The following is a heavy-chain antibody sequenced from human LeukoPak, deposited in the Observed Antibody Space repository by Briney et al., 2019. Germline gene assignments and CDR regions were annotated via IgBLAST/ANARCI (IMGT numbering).Heavy chain of an antibody. Sequence: RLGGSLRLSCAGSGFSFSDYAMSRVRQAPGRGLEWVSFISGPGDRTYSADSVRGRLTTSRDNSRNILYLQINSLRAEDTATYYCAKGRGANSVYASLGQGTLVTVSS. V-gene: IGHV3-23*01. CDR1: GFSFSDYA. CDR2: ISGPGDRT. D-gene: IGHD4/OR15-4a*01. J-gene: IGHJ5*02. CDR3: AKGRGANSVYAS.